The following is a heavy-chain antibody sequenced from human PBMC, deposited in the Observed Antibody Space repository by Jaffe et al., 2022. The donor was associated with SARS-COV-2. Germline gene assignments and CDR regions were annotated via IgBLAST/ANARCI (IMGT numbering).Heavy chain of an antibody. CDR2: ISYDGSNK. CDR3: AKDQFVFVLRYFDWLSPFDY. J-gene: IGHJ4*02. CDR1: GFTFSSYG. Sequence: QVQLVESGGGVVQPGRSLRLSCAASGFTFSSYGMHWVRQAPGKGLEWVAVISYDGSNKYYADSVKGRFTISRDNSKNTLYLQMNSLRAEDTAVYYCAKDQFVFVLRYFDWLSPFDYWGQGTLVTVSS. D-gene: IGHD3-9*01. V-gene: IGHV3-30*18.